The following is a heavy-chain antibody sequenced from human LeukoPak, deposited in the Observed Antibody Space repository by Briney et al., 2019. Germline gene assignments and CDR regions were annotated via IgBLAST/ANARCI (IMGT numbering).Heavy chain of an antibody. Sequence: SETLSLTCNVSSGSISGSYWSWIRQPAGKGLEWIGRIHYSGSTNYNPSLKSRVTISLDTSKNQFSLKLRSVTTAHTAVYYCAKFGGGNYYEAFFDFWGQGALVTVSS. D-gene: IGHD3-16*01. J-gene: IGHJ4*02. CDR1: SGSISGSY. CDR3: AKFGGGNYYEAFFDF. CDR2: IHYSGST. V-gene: IGHV4-4*07.